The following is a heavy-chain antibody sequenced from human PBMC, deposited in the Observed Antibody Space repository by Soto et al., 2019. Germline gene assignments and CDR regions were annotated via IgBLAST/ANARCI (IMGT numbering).Heavy chain of an antibody. V-gene: IGHV6-1*01. J-gene: IGHJ1*01. CDR2: TYYRSKGYY. CDR1: GDSGSSNSPS. D-gene: IGHD3-22*01. CDR3: ARSEGTYYYDSSGYYSEYFQH. Sequence: SQTLSVTCVISGDSGSSNSPSCNWTRQSPSRGLECMGRTYYRSKGYYDYAVSGRSRITINPDTSKNQFSLQLNSVTPEHKAVYYCARSEGTYYYDSSGYYSEYFQHWGQGTLVTVSS.